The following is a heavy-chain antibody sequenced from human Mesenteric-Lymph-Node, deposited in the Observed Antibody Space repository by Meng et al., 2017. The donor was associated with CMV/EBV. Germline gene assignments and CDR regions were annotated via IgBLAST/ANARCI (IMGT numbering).Heavy chain of an antibody. CDR2: IKHDGNER. J-gene: IGHJ4*02. CDR1: GFTFSSYA. V-gene: IGHV3-7*01. D-gene: IGHD3-3*01. Sequence: GESLKISCAASGFTFSSYAMHWVRQAPGKGLEWVANIKHDGNERYSVDSVKGRFTISRDNAKNTLYLQMNSLRAEDTAVYFCARDAEGDLWSGGYFGYWGQGSLVTVSS. CDR3: ARDAEGDLWSGGYFGY.